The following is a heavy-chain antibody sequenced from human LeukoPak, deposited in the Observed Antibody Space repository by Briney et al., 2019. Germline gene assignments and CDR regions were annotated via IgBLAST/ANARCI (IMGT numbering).Heavy chain of an antibody. Sequence: PGRSLRLSCAASGFTFSSYGMHWVRQAPGKGLEWVAVISYDGSNKYYADSVKGRFTISRDNSKNTLYLQMNSLRAEDTAVYYCAKDCDSRPPGPFDIWGQGTMVTVSS. D-gene: IGHD3-22*01. CDR1: GFTFSSYG. CDR3: AKDCDSRPPGPFDI. J-gene: IGHJ3*02. V-gene: IGHV3-30*18. CDR2: ISYDGSNK.